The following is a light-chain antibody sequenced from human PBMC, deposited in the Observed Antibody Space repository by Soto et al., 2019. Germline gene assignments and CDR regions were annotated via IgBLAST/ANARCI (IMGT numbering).Light chain of an antibody. CDR2: EVS. CDR3: TSYTSTIPYV. J-gene: IGLJ1*01. CDR1: SNDVGGYNY. V-gene: IGLV2-14*01. Sequence: GSPGQSITISCTGSSNDVGGYNYVSWYQQHPGQAPKLIIYEVSDRPSGVSPRFSGSKSGNTASLTISGLQVEDEAHYFCTSYTSTIPYVFGSGTKVTVL.